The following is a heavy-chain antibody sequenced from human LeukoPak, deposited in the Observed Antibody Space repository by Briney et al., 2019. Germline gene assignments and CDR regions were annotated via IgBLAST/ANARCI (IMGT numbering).Heavy chain of an antibody. D-gene: IGHD4-23*01. Sequence: PGGSLRLSCAASGFTFSSYWMGWVRQAPGKGLEWVANIKQDGSEKYYVDSVKGRFTISRDNAKNSLYLQVNSLRAEDTAVYYCARYYGGYYYYMDVWGKGTTVTVSS. CDR1: GFTFSSYW. CDR3: ARYYGGYYYYMDV. V-gene: IGHV3-7*01. J-gene: IGHJ6*03. CDR2: IKQDGSEK.